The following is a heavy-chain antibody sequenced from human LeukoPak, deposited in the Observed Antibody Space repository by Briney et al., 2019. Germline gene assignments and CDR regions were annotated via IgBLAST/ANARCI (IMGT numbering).Heavy chain of an antibody. CDR1: GFTFSSYW. Sequence: GGSLRLSCAASGFTFSSYWMHWVRQAPGKGLVWVSHINSDGSSTKYADSVKGRFTISRDNARNTLYLQMNSLRAEDTAVYYCARVSSFGRARGVKGFDYWGQGTLVTVSS. V-gene: IGHV3-74*03. CDR3: ARVSSFGRARGVKGFDY. CDR2: INSDGSST. D-gene: IGHD3-10*01. J-gene: IGHJ4*02.